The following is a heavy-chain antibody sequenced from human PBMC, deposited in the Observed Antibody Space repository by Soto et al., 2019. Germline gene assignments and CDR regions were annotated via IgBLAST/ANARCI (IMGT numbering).Heavy chain of an antibody. CDR1: GFTFGSYA. Sequence: GGSLRLSCTASGFTFGSYAMSWVRQAPGKGLEWVGFIRNKASGGTADYAASLKGRFTISRDDSKSIAYLQMNSLQTEDTAMYYCTRYYYETSGYYVYWGQGTLVTVSS. D-gene: IGHD3-22*01. V-gene: IGHV3-49*04. CDR3: TRYYYETSGYYVY. CDR2: IRNKASGGTA. J-gene: IGHJ4*02.